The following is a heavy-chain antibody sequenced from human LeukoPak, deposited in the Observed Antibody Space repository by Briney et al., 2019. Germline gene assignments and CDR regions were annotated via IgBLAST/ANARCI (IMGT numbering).Heavy chain of an antibody. CDR3: ARLPDPPDYYYYGMDV. J-gene: IGHJ6*02. V-gene: IGHV1-18*01. Sequence: ASVTVSCKASGYTFTSYGISWVRQAPGQGLEWMGWISAYNGNTNYAQKLQGRVTMTTDTSTSTAYMELRSLRSDDTAVYYCARLPDPPDYYYYGMDVWGQGTTVTVSS. CDR2: ISAYNGNT. D-gene: IGHD1-14*01. CDR1: GYTFTSYG.